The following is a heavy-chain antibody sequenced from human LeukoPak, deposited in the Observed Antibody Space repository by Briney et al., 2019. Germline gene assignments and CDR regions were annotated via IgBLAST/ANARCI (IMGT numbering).Heavy chain of an antibody. CDR3: AKDVVPDSGWDLDY. Sequence: GGSLRLSCAASGFTFSTYSMTWVRQGPGKGLEWVSSIYPSGDSTFYTDSVKGRFTISRDNSKNTLYLQMSSLRTEDTAIYYCAKDVVPDSGWDLDYWGQGTLVTVST. V-gene: IGHV3-23*01. CDR1: GFTFSTYS. J-gene: IGHJ4*02. CDR2: IYPSGDST. D-gene: IGHD6-19*01.